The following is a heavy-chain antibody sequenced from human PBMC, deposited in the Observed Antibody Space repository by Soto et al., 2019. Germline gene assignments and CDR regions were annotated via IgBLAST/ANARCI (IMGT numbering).Heavy chain of an antibody. CDR3: SLSDRYYGMDV. Sequence: EVQLLESGGGLVQPGGSLRLSCAASGFTFSSYAMSWVRQAPGKGLEWVSSISTSGGSTYYADSVKGRFTISRDNSNNTLYLQMNSLRGEDTAVYYCSLSDRYYGMDVWGLGTTVPVSS. CDR1: GFTFSSYA. V-gene: IGHV3-23*01. J-gene: IGHJ6*02. CDR2: ISTSGGST.